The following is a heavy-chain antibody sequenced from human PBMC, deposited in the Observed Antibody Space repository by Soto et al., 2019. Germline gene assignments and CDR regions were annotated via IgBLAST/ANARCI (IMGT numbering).Heavy chain of an antibody. D-gene: IGHD6-19*01. V-gene: IGHV1-69*13. CDR1: GGTFSSYA. J-gene: IGHJ4*02. CDR2: IIPIFGTA. Sequence: SVKVSCKASGGTFSSYAISWVRQAPGQGLEWMGGIIPIFGTANYAQKFQGRVTITADESTSTAYMELSSLRSEDTAVYYCAREASAVAGIGEFGYWGQGTLVTVSS. CDR3: AREASAVAGIGEFGY.